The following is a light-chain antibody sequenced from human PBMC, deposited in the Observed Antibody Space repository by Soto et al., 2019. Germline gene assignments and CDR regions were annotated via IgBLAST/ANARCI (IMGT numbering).Light chain of an antibody. Sequence: QSVLTQPRSVSGSPGQSVTISCTGTSSDVGGYNYVSWYQQYPGRAPKLMLYDVSKQPAGVPDRFSGSKSGNTASLTISGLQTEDEADYYCCSYAGRYTYVFGTGTKVTVL. J-gene: IGLJ1*01. CDR1: SSDVGGYNY. V-gene: IGLV2-11*01. CDR2: DVS. CDR3: CSYAGRYTYV.